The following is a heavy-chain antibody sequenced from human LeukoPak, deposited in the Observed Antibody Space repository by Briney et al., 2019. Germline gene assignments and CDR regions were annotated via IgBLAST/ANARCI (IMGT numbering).Heavy chain of an antibody. CDR3: ARRGYCSGGSCYSFDY. CDR1: GGAISNYY. J-gene: IGHJ4*02. Sequence: PSETLSLTCTVSGGAISNYYWSWIRQPPGKGLEWIGYIYYNGSTNYNPSLKSRVTIAVDTSKNQFSLKLSSVTAADTAVYYCARRGYCSGGSCYSFDYWGQGTLVTVSS. D-gene: IGHD2-15*01. V-gene: IGHV4-59*08. CDR2: IYYNGST.